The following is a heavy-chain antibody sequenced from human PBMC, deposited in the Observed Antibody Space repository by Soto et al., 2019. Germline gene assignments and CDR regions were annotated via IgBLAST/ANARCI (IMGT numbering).Heavy chain of an antibody. V-gene: IGHV3-30-3*01. CDR1: GFTFSSYA. D-gene: IGHD6-19*01. CDR2: ISYDGSNK. CDR3: AKARVAVATYYYYMDV. Sequence: GGSLRLSCAASGFTFSSYAMHWVRQAPGKGLEWVAVISYDGSNKYYADSVKGRFTISRDNSKNTLYLQMNSLRAEDTAVYYCAKARVAVATYYYYMDVWGKGTTVTVSS. J-gene: IGHJ6*03.